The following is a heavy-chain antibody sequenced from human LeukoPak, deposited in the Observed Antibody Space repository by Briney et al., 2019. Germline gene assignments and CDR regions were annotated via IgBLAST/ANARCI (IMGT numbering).Heavy chain of an antibody. Sequence: GGSLRLSCAASGFTFSRYWMSWVRQAPGKGLEWVSSVSKSDGTTYYADSVKGRLTISRDNSKNTLHLQMNGLRAEDTAVYYCARAYDISGYYLGDYWGQGTLVTVSS. D-gene: IGHD3-22*01. CDR2: VSKSDGTT. CDR1: GFTFSRYW. V-gene: IGHV3-23*01. J-gene: IGHJ4*02. CDR3: ARAYDISGYYLGDY.